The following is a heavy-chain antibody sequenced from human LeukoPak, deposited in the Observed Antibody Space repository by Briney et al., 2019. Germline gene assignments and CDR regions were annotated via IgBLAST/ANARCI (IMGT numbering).Heavy chain of an antibody. CDR1: GFTVSSNH. CDR2: IYGGGST. Sequence: GGSLGLSCTASGFTVSSNHMSWVRQAPGKGLEWVSVIYGGGSTYYADSVKGRFTISRDNSKNTLYLQMNSLRAEDTAVYYCARVPVIYQYYMDVWGRGTTVTVSS. J-gene: IGHJ6*03. CDR3: ARVPVIYQYYMDV. D-gene: IGHD2-2*01. V-gene: IGHV3-66*01.